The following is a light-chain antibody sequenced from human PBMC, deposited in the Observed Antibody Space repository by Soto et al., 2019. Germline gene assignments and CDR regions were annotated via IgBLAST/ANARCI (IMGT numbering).Light chain of an antibody. CDR1: QSVSTRS. J-gene: IGKJ2*01. CDR2: GAS. V-gene: IGKV3-20*01. CDR3: HHYNNWPPRNT. Sequence: EIVLTQSPGTLSLSPGERATLSCRASQSVSTRSLAWYQQKPGQAPRLLISGASSRAADIPDRFSGSGSETEFTLTISGLQSEDFGIYYCHHYNNWPPRNTFGQGTKVDIK.